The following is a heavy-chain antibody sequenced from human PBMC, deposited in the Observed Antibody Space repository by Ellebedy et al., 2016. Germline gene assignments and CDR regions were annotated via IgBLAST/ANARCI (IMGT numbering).Heavy chain of an antibody. V-gene: IGHV4-61*01. D-gene: IGHD5-24*01. CDR1: GHSVTSDNSY. Sequence: SETLSLTXTVSGHSVTSDNSYWSWIRQPPGKSLEWIGLIFYSGRVIYNPSLESRLTMSLDSSKNQFSLTLSSVTAADTSMYYCTKDRRDSFNYVDYWGQGTLVTVSS. CDR2: IFYSGRV. J-gene: IGHJ4*02. CDR3: TKDRRDSFNYVDY.